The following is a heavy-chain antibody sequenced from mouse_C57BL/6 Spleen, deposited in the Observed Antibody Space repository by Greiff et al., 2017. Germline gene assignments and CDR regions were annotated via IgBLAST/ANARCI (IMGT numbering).Heavy chain of an antibody. J-gene: IGHJ2*01. D-gene: IGHD3-2*02. V-gene: IGHV1-82*01. CDR2: IYPGDGDT. CDR1: GYAFSSSW. Sequence: QVQLQQSGPELVKPGASVKISCKASGYAFSSSWMNWVKQRPGKGLEWIGRIYPGDGDTNYNGKFKGKATLTADKSSSTAYMQLSSLPSEDSAVYFCAIDSSGYGDYWGQGTTLTVSS. CDR3: AIDSSGYGDY.